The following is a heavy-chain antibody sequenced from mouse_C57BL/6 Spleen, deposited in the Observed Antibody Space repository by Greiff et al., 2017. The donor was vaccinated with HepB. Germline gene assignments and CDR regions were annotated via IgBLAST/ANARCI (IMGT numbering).Heavy chain of an antibody. CDR3: TRRGVYYGTLDY. CDR1: GYTFTDYE. J-gene: IGHJ2*01. CDR2: IDPETGGT. Sequence: QVQLKESGAELVRPGASVTLSCKASGYTFTDYEMHWVKQTPVHGLEWIGAIDPETGGTAYNQKFKGKAILTADKSSSTAYMELRSLTSEDSAVYYCTRRGVYYGTLDYWGQGTTLTVSS. D-gene: IGHD1-1*01. V-gene: IGHV1-15*01.